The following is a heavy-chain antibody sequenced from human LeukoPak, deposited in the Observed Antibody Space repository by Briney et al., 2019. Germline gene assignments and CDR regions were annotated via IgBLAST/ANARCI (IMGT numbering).Heavy chain of an antibody. D-gene: IGHD2-21*02. J-gene: IGHJ4*02. CDR3: AASPPHCSADCPFDY. CDR1: GFTVTDHW. Sequence: KSGESLKISCKGSGFTVTDHWIAWVRQMPGKGLEWVGIIHPAVSDTPKSPSFQGQVVISVDRSISTAYLQWNSLKASETAMYYCAASPPHCSADCPFDYWGQGTLVTVSS. CDR2: IHPAVSDT. V-gene: IGHV5-51*01.